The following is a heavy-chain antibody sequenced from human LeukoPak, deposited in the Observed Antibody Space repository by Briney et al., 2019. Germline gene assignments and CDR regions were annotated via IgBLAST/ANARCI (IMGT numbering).Heavy chain of an antibody. J-gene: IGHJ6*03. V-gene: IGHV3-7*01. CDR2: IKQDGSEK. CDR1: GFTFSSYW. D-gene: IGHD3-9*01. Sequence: PGGSLRLSCAAPGFTFSSYWMSWVRQAPGKGLEWVANIKQDGSEKYYVDSVKGRFTISRDNAKNSLYLQMNSLRVEDTAVYYCARVSHVDWPYYYYYYMDVWGKGTTVTLS. CDR3: ARVSHVDWPYYYYYYMDV.